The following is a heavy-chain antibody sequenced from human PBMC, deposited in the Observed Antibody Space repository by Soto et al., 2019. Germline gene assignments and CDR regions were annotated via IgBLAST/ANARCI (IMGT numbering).Heavy chain of an antibody. J-gene: IGHJ6*03. CDR3: ASDQLKLGYCSGSSCYESNYYYYYYMDV. CDR2: INAGNGNT. Sequence: QVQLVQSGAEVKKPGASVKVSCKASGYTFTSYAMHWVRQAPGQRLEWMGWINAGNGNTKYSQKFQGRVTITRDTSASTAYMEVSRLRSEDTAVYYCASDQLKLGYCSGSSCYESNYYYYYYMDVWGKGTTVTVSS. CDR1: GYTFTSYA. D-gene: IGHD2-15*01. V-gene: IGHV1-3*01.